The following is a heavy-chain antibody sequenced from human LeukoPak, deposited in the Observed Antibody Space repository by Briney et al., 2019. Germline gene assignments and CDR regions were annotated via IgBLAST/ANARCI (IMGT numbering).Heavy chain of an antibody. J-gene: IGHJ4*02. CDR2: IWYDGSNK. Sequence: GGSLRLSCAASGFTFSSYGMHWVRQAPGKGLEWVAVIWYDGSNKYYADSVKGRFTISRDNSKNTLYLQMNSPRAEDTAVYYCAKGDCSSTSCSLRPIDYWGQGTLVTVSS. V-gene: IGHV3-33*06. CDR3: AKGDCSSTSCSLRPIDY. D-gene: IGHD2-2*01. CDR1: GFTFSSYG.